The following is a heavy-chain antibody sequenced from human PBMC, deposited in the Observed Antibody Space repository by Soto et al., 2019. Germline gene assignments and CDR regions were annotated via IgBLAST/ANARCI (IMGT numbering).Heavy chain of an antibody. CDR3: ARPRSTIFNWFDP. CDR1: GYSFTSYW. Sequence: GEYLKISCKGSGYSFTSYWISWVRQMPGKGLEWMGRIDPSDSYTNYSPSFQGHVTISADKSISTAYLQWSSLKASDTAMYYCARPRSTIFNWFDPWGQGTLVTVSS. CDR2: IDPSDSYT. J-gene: IGHJ5*02. V-gene: IGHV5-10-1*01. D-gene: IGHD3-3*01.